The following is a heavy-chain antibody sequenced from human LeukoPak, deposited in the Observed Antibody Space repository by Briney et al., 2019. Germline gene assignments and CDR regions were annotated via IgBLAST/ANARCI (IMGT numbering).Heavy chain of an antibody. CDR1: GYTFTGYY. CDR2: INPNSGGT. Sequence: ASVKVSCKASGYTFTGYYMRWVRQAPGQGLEWMGRINPNSGGTNYAQKFQGRVTMTRDTSISTAYMELSRLRSDDTAVYYCARDPPGSGAGMDVWGQGTTVTVSS. CDR3: ARDPPGSGAGMDV. V-gene: IGHV1-2*06. J-gene: IGHJ6*02. D-gene: IGHD3-10*01.